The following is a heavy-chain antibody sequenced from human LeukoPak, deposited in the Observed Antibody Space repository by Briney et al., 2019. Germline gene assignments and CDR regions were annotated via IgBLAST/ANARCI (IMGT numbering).Heavy chain of an antibody. V-gene: IGHV3-23*01. CDR2: ISGSGGST. CDR3: AKPQTYYDSSLGY. J-gene: IGHJ4*02. CDR1: GFTLSSYA. Sequence: TGGSLRLSCAASGFTLSSYAMSWVRQAPGKGLGSVSAISGSGGSTYSADSVKGRFTISRDNSKNTLYLQMNSLRAEDTAIYYCAKPQTYYDSSLGYWGQGTLVTVSS. D-gene: IGHD3-22*01.